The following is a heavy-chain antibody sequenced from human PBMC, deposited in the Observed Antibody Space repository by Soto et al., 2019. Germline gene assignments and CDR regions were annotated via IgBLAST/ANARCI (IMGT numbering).Heavy chain of an antibody. J-gene: IGHJ6*02. D-gene: IGHD2-21*02. CDR1: GYTFTGYY. CDR2: INPNSGGT. V-gene: IGHV1-2*02. CDR3: ARVTYCGGDCYSSAYYYDGMDV. Sequence: QVQLVQSGAEVKKPGASVKVSCKASGYTFTGYYMHWVRQAPGQGLEWMGWINPNSGGTNYAQKFQGRVTMTRDTAISTAYMELSRLRSDDTAVYYCARVTYCGGDCYSSAYYYDGMDVWGQGTTVTVS.